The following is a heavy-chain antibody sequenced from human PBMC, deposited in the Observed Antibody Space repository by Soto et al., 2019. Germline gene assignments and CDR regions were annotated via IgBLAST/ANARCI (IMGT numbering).Heavy chain of an antibody. Sequence: GGSLRLSCAASGFTFSSYAMSWVRQAPGKGLEWVSAISGSGGSTYYADSVKGRFTISRDNSKNPLYLQMNSLRAEDTAVYYCAMYGYSYGSPFDYWGQGTLVTVSS. J-gene: IGHJ4*02. CDR1: GFTFSSYA. D-gene: IGHD5-18*01. CDR2: ISGSGGST. CDR3: AMYGYSYGSPFDY. V-gene: IGHV3-23*01.